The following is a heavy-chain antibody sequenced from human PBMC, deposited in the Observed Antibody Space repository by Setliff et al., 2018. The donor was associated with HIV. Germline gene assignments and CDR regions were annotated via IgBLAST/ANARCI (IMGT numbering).Heavy chain of an antibody. CDR1: GGSFIGSSFQ. V-gene: IGHV4-39*07. CDR2: IAYSGTTVYT. CDR3: AKDRSGRLLPQNYWYFDL. D-gene: IGHD3-22*01. Sequence: PSETLSLTCNVSGGSFIGSSFQSTWIRQPPGRGLEWIGDIAYSGTTVYTNYNPSLESRVTVSEDTSRHQFFLKLNSVTAADTAVYYCAKDRSGRLLPQNYWYFDLWGPGTLVTVSS. J-gene: IGHJ2*01.